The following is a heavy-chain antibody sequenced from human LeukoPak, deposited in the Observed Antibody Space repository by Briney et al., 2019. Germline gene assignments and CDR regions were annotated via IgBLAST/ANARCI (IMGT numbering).Heavy chain of an antibody. CDR1: GGSFSGYY. D-gene: IGHD2-2*01. J-gene: IGHJ4*02. CDR3: ARGTDYIVVVPAAMRAVDY. Sequence: PSETLSLTCAVYGGSFSGYYWSWIRQPPGKGLEWIGEINHSGSTNYNPSLKSRVTISVDTSKNQFSLMLSSVTAADTAVYYCARGTDYIVVVPAAMRAVDYWGQGTLVTVSS. CDR2: INHSGST. V-gene: IGHV4-34*01.